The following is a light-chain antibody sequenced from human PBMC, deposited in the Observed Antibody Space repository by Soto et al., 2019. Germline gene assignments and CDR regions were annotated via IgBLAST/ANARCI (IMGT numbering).Light chain of an antibody. CDR1: RSNIGADYD. V-gene: IGLV1-40*01. CDR3: QSYDVSLDAWV. CDR2: GNW. J-gene: IGLJ3*02. Sequence: QSVLTQPPSVSGAPGQTVTISCTGSRSNIGADYDVHWYQQVPGAAPKLLIYGNWNRPSGVPDRFSGSKSAASASLAITGLQAEDEADYYCQSYDVSLDAWVFGGGTKLTVL.